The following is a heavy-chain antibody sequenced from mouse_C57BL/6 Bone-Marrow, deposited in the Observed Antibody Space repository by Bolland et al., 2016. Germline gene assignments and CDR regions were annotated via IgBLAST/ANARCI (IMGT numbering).Heavy chain of an antibody. Sequence: YNGGTSYNQKFKGKATLTVDKSSSTAYMELNSLTSEDSAVYYCARKGNYYGTFAYWGQGDSG. D-gene: IGHD1-1*01. J-gene: IGHJ3*01. CDR3: ARKGNYYGTFAY. V-gene: IGHV1-19*01. CDR2: YNGGT.